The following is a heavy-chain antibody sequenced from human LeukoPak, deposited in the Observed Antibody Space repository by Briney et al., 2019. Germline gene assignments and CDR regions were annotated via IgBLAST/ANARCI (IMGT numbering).Heavy chain of an antibody. Sequence: PGGSLRLSCAASGFTFDDYAMHWVRHAPGKGLEWVSLISGDGGSTYYADSVKGRFTISRDNSKNSLYLQMNSLRTEDTALYYCAKDYPAAGTNNWFDPWGQGTLVTVSS. CDR2: ISGDGGST. V-gene: IGHV3-43*02. J-gene: IGHJ5*02. D-gene: IGHD6-13*01. CDR1: GFTFDDYA. CDR3: AKDYPAAGTNNWFDP.